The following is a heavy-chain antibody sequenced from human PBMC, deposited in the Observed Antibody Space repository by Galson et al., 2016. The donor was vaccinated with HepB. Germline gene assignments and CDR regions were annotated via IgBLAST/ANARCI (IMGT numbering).Heavy chain of an antibody. CDR3: VRDDDFWAGHYSTYFDY. Sequence: SVKVSCKASGYTFPSYGISWVRQAPGQGLEWMGWVSGYNGNTKYSQKFQSRVTMTRETPTTTAYMELRSLRPDDTAVYFCVRDDDFWAGHYSTYFDYWGQGTRVTVSS. CDR1: GYTFPSYG. CDR2: VSGYNGNT. D-gene: IGHD3/OR15-3a*01. V-gene: IGHV1-18*01. J-gene: IGHJ4*02.